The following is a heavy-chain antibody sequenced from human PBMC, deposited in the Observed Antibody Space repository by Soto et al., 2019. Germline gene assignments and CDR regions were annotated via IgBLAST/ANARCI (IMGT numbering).Heavy chain of an antibody. J-gene: IGHJ4*02. D-gene: IGHD2-21*01. V-gene: IGHV4-4*02. Sequence: PSETLSLTCAVSSGSISSSNWWSWVRQPPGKGLEWIGEIYHSGSTNYNPSLKGRVTISVDKSKNQFSLKLSSVTAADTAVYYCAGNLGGEIDYWGQGTLVTVSS. CDR1: SGSISSSNW. CDR2: IYHSGST. CDR3: AGNLGGEIDY.